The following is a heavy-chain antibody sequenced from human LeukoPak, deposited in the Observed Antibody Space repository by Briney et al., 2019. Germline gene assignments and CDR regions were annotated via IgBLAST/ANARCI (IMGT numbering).Heavy chain of an antibody. CDR3: ARVLGRPPVVATIDY. Sequence: SETLSLTCTVSGGSISSYYWSWIRQPAGKGLEWIGRIYTSGSTNYNPSLKSRVTMSVDTSKNQFSLKLSSVTAADTAVYYCARVLGRPPVVATIDYWGQGTLVTVSS. CDR1: GGSISSYY. J-gene: IGHJ4*02. V-gene: IGHV4-4*07. CDR2: IYTSGST. D-gene: IGHD5-12*01.